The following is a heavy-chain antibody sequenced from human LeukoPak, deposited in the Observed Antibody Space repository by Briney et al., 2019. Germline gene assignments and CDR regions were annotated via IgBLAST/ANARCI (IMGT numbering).Heavy chain of an antibody. CDR2: IRYDGSNK. V-gene: IGHV3-30*02. J-gene: IGHJ4*02. Sequence: GGSLRLSCAASGFTFSSYDMHWVRQAPGKGLEWVAFIRYDGSNKYYADSVKGRFTISRDNAKNSLYLQMNSLRAEDTAVYYCARVGSWYYFDYWGQGTLVTVSS. D-gene: IGHD1-26*01. CDR3: ARVGSWYYFDY. CDR1: GFTFSSYD.